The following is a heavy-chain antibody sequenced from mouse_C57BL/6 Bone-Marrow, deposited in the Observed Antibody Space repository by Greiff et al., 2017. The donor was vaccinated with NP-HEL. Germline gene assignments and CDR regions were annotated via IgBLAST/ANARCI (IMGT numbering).Heavy chain of an antibody. V-gene: IGHV1-85*01. D-gene: IGHD1-1*01. Sequence: VKLQQSGPELVKPGASVKLSCKASGYTFTSYDINWVKQRPGQGLEWIGWIYPRDGSTKYNEKFKGKATLTVDTSSSTAYMELHSLTSEDSAVYFCARRGGSSLYYFDYWGQGTTLTVSS. CDR3: ARRGGSSLYYFDY. CDR2: IYPRDGST. J-gene: IGHJ2*01. CDR1: GYTFTSYD.